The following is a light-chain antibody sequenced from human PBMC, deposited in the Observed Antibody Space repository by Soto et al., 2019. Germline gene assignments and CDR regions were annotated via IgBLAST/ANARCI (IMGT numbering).Light chain of an antibody. J-gene: IGLJ1*01. CDR2: EVV. CDR3: QSYAGSNTYV. V-gene: IGLV2-8*01. Sequence: QSALTQPPSASGSPGQSVTISCTGTKHDIGVYDFVSWYQHHPGKAPRLIIYEVVQRPSGVPDRFSGSKSGNTASLTVSGLQAADEADYFCQSYAGSNTYVFGSGTKLTVL. CDR1: KHDIGVYDF.